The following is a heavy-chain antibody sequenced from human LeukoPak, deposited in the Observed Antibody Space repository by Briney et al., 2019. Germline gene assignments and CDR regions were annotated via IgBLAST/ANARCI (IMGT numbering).Heavy chain of an antibody. CDR1: GGSISSYY. CDR3: ARSMVGCSSTSCYIGVNWFDP. J-gene: IGHJ5*02. CDR2: IYYSGTT. Sequence: SETLSLTCTVSGGSISSYYWSWIRQPPGKGLEWIGYIYYSGTTNYNPSLKSRVTISVDTSKNQFSLKLSSVTAADTAVYYCARSMVGCSSTSCYIGVNWFDPWGQGTLVTVSS. V-gene: IGHV4-59*12. D-gene: IGHD2-2*02.